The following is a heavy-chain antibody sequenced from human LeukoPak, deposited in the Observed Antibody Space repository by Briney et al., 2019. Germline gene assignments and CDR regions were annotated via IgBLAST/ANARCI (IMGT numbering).Heavy chain of an antibody. V-gene: IGHV1-18*01. Sequence: ASVKVSCKASGYTFTSYGISWVRQAPGQGLEWMGWISAYNGNTNYAQKLQGRVTMTTVTSTSTAYMELRSLRSDDTAVYYCARGRMAVAATGGWFDPWGQGTLVTVSS. J-gene: IGHJ5*02. CDR3: ARGRMAVAATGGWFDP. CDR2: ISAYNGNT. CDR1: GYTFTSYG. D-gene: IGHD6-19*01.